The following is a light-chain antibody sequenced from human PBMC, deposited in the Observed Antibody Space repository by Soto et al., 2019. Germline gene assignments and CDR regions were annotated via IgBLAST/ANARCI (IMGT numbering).Light chain of an antibody. CDR1: SSNIGSNT. CDR2: SNN. V-gene: IGLV1-44*01. Sequence: QSVLAQPPSASGTPGQRVTISCSVSSSNIGSNTVNWYQQLPGTAPKLLIYSNNQRPSGVPDRFSGSKSGTSASLAISGLQSEDEADYYCAAWDDSLNGYVFGTGTTV. CDR3: AAWDDSLNGYV. J-gene: IGLJ1*01.